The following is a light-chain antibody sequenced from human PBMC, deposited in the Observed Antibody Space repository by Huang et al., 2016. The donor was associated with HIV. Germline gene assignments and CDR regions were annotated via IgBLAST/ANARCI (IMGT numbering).Light chain of an antibody. CDR2: EAS. CDR1: QGITNNY. V-gene: IGKV3D-20*02. CDR3: QQRTKWPPVLT. J-gene: IGKJ4*01. Sequence: EIVLTQSPGTLFLSPGERATLSCRASQGITNNYLAWYKQKPCLAPRLLLFEASHRATGIPDRFSGSGSGTDFTLTIDSLQPDDFAIYYCQQRTKWPPVLTFGGGTRVEIK.